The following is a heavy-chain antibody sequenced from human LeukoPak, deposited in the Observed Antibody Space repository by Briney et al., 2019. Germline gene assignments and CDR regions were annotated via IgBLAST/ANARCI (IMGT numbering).Heavy chain of an antibody. CDR2: ISSSSSYI. D-gene: IGHD6-19*01. J-gene: IGHJ4*02. CDR3: ARAFSSGWFDY. Sequence: PGGSLRLSCGASGFTFSTYSMNWVRQAPGKGLEWVSSISSSSSYIHYADSVKGRFTISRDNAKNSLYLQMNSLRAEDTAVYYCARAFSSGWFDYWGQGTLVTVSS. CDR1: GFTFSTYS. V-gene: IGHV3-21*01.